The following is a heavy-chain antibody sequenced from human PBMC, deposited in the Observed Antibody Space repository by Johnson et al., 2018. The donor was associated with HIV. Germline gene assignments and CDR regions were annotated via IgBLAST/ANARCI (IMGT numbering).Heavy chain of an antibody. CDR2: ISYDGSNK. J-gene: IGHJ3*02. D-gene: IGHD4-17*01. CDR3: AKLVVDYVSNAFDI. CDR1: GFTFSSYA. V-gene: IGHV3-30-3*02. Sequence: QVQLVESGGGLVKPGGSLRLSCAASGFTFSSYAMHWVRQAPGKGLEWVAVISYDGSNKYYADSVKGRFTISRDNSKNTLYLQMNSLRAEDTAVYYCAKLVVDYVSNAFDIWGQGTMVTISS.